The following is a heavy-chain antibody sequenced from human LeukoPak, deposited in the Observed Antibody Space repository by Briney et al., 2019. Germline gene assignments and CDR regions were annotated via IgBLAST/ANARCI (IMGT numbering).Heavy chain of an antibody. Sequence: SETLSLTCPVSGGSISSYYWSWIRQPPGKGLEWIGYIYYSGSTNYNPSLKSRVTISVDTSKNQFSLKLSSVTAADTAVYYCAGGWNDYWGQGTLVTVSS. V-gene: IGHV4-59*08. CDR3: AGGWNDY. CDR1: GGSISSYY. D-gene: IGHD6-19*01. J-gene: IGHJ4*02. CDR2: IYYSGST.